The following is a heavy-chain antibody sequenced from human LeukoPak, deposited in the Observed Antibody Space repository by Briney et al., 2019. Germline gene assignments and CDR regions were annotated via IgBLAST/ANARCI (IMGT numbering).Heavy chain of an antibody. CDR3: ARDWDSTLDY. CDR2: ISYDGSNK. V-gene: IGHV3-30*01. CDR1: GFTVSTNY. J-gene: IGHJ4*02. Sequence: GGSLRLSCAASGFTVSTNYMSWVRQAPGKGLEWVAVISYDGSNKYYADSVKGRFTISRDNSKNTLYLQMNSLRAEDTAVYYCARDWDSTLDYWGQGTLVTVSS. D-gene: IGHD2/OR15-2a*01.